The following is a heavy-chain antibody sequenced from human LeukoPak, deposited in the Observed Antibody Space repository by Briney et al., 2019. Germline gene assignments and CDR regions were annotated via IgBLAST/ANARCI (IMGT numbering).Heavy chain of an antibody. J-gene: IGHJ4*02. CDR1: GFTLSSNS. CDR3: ARRAGAYSHPYDY. V-gene: IGHV3-53*01. CDR2: IYSDNT. D-gene: IGHD4/OR15-4a*01. Sequence: GGSLRLSCTVSGFTLSSNSMSWVRQAPGKGLEWVSFIYSDNTHYSHSVKGRFTISRDNSKNTLYLQMNSLRAEDTAVCYCARRAGAYSHPYDYWGQGTLVTVSS.